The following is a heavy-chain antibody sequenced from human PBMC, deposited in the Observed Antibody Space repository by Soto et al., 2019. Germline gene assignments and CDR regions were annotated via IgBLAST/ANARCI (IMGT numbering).Heavy chain of an antibody. CDR3: TTSVANLDYYYGLDV. CDR1: GCTFRGAA. Sequence: EVQLVESGGDLVQPGRSLKLSCAAYGCTFRGAALHWVRQASGKGLEWVGRIRSKANSNATAYAASVKGRFTISRDDSKNTAYLQMNSLKTEDTAVYYCTTSVANLDYYYGLDVWGQGTTVTVSS. D-gene: IGHD5-12*01. V-gene: IGHV3-73*02. CDR2: IRSKANSNAT. J-gene: IGHJ6*02.